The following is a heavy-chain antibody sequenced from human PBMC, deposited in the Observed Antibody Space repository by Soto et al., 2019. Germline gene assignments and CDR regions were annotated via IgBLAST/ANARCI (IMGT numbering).Heavy chain of an antibody. J-gene: IGHJ6*03. D-gene: IGHD3-10*01. CDR1: GFTVDDYA. V-gene: IGHV3-9*01. CDR2: ISWNRGSL. Sequence: EVQLVESGGGLVQPGRSLRLSCAASGFTVDDYAMHWVRQAPGKGLEWVSGISWNRGSLGYADSVRGRFTISRDNAKNSLYLQMNSLRAEDTALYYCAKDIAGSGTYNYYYYYLDVWGKGTTVTVSS. CDR3: AKDIAGSGTYNYYYYYLDV.